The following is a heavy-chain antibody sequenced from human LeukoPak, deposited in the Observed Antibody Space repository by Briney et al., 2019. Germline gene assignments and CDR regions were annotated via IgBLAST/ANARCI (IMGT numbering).Heavy chain of an antibody. V-gene: IGHV3-48*03. D-gene: IGHD5-24*01. CDR2: ISSSDTTI. Sequence: PGGSLRFTCAASGFTFSSYEMTWDRQAPGKGLEWVSNISSSDTTIHYADSVKGRFTISRDNARNSLYLQMNSLRAEDTAVYYCARSRRDNYYYYPGMDVWGQGTTVTVSS. J-gene: IGHJ6*02. CDR3: ARSRRDNYYYYPGMDV. CDR1: GFTFSSYE.